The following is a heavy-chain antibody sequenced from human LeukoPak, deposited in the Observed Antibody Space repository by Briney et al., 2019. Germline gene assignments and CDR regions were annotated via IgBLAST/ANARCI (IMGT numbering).Heavy chain of an antibody. J-gene: IGHJ4*02. CDR1: GFTFSSYE. CDR3: ARGMTGSYFGHFDY. D-gene: IGHD1-26*01. Sequence: GSLRLSCAASGFTFSSYEMNWVRQAPGKGLQWVSDISSSGTTIYYADSVKGRFTISRDNAKNSLYLQMNSLRAEDTAVYYCARGMTGSYFGHFDYWGQGTLVTVSS. CDR2: ISSSGTTI. V-gene: IGHV3-48*03.